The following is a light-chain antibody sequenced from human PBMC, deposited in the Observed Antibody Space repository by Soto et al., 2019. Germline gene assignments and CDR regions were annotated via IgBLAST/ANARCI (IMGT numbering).Light chain of an antibody. Sequence: DVVVTQSPLSLPVTLGQPASISCRSSQSLVYTDGNTYLNWFHQRPGQSPRRLIYQVSNRDSGVPDRFSGRGSGTDFTLKISRVETEDIGVYYCMHATHWPPMYTFGQGTKLEIK. CDR2: QVS. J-gene: IGKJ2*01. CDR3: MHATHWPPMYT. CDR1: QSLVYTDGNTY. V-gene: IGKV2-30*01.